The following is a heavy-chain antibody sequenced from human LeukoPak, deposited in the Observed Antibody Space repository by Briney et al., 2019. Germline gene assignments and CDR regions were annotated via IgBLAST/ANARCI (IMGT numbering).Heavy chain of an antibody. J-gene: IGHJ4*02. CDR2: IYYSGST. CDR1: GGSISSYY. CDR3: ARLHLDSSGYYFDY. Sequence: SETLSLTCTASGGSISSYYWSWIRQPPGEGLEWIGYIYYSGSTNYNPSLKSRVTISVDTSKNQFSLKLSSVTAADTAVYYCARLHLDSSGYYFDYWGQGTLVTVSS. V-gene: IGHV4-59*01. D-gene: IGHD3-22*01.